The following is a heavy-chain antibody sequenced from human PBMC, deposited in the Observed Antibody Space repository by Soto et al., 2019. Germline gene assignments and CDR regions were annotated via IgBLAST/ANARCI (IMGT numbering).Heavy chain of an antibody. D-gene: IGHD6-19*01. CDR3: ARDKDSSGWYNWFDP. J-gene: IGHJ5*02. Sequence: GGSLRLSCAASGFTFSGYSMNWVRQAPEKGLEWVSYISSSSSTIYYADSVKGRFTISRDNAKNSLYLQMNSLRDEDTAVYYCARDKDSSGWYNWFDPWGQGTLVTVSS. CDR2: ISSSSSTI. V-gene: IGHV3-48*02. CDR1: GFTFSGYS.